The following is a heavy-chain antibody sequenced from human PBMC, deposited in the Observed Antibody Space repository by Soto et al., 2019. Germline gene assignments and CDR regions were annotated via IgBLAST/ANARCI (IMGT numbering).Heavy chain of an antibody. CDR2: IYTRGST. D-gene: IGHD5-18*01. Sequence: SETLSLTCTVSGDSVNSHYWSWVRQPAGKGPEWIGRIYTRGSTDYNPSLKSRVTLSADTSKNQFSLKLRSVTAADTAVYYCARDVYSPYYYYGFDVWGQGTTVTVSS. CDR1: GDSVNSHY. J-gene: IGHJ6*02. CDR3: ARDVYSPYYYYGFDV. V-gene: IGHV4-4*07.